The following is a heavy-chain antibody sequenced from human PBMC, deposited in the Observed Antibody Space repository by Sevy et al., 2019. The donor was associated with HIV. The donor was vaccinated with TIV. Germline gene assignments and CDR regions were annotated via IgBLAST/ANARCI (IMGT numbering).Heavy chain of an antibody. CDR1: GFSLSSNW. CDR3: ARDSDRSSYFAD. V-gene: IGHV3-7*03. Sequence: GGSLRLSCAASGFSLSSNWMSWVRQAPGKGLEWLANIKQDGSEKFYVDSVKGRFTISRDNAMNALFLDMPSLRVEDTAIYFCARDSDRSSYFADWGQGTLVTVSS. D-gene: IGHD6-13*01. CDR2: IKQDGSEK. J-gene: IGHJ4*02.